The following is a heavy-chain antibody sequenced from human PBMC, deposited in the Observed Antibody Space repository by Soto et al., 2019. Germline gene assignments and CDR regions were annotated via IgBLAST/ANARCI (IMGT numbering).Heavy chain of an antibody. V-gene: IGHV1-3*01. J-gene: IGHJ6*02. CDR2: INAGNGNT. Sequence: QVQLVQSGAEVKKPGASVKVSCKASEDTFTRYVIHWVRQAPGQRLEWMGWINAGNGNTKYSQNFQGRVTITRDASASTAYTELRSLRSQDTAVYYCATSTIDTSTWKQYFYGMDVWGQGSTVTVSS. CDR3: ATSTIDTSTWKQYFYGMDV. D-gene: IGHD6-13*01. CDR1: EDTFTRYV.